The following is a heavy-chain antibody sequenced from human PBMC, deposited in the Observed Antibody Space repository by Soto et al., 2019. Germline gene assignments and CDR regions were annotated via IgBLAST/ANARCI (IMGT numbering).Heavy chain of an antibody. V-gene: IGHV4-59*01. J-gene: IGHJ6*02. D-gene: IGHD3-9*01. CDR3: AREKTPMSPHYFYYGMDV. CDR1: GGSLRGYS. CDR2: VYSGGGT. Sequence: PSETLSLTCTVSGGSLRGYSWSWIRQSPGKGLEWIGYVYSGGGTNYSPSFMGRVTISVDTTDNQFSLKLNSVTAADMAVYYCAREKTPMSPHYFYYGMDVWGQGTTVTVSS.